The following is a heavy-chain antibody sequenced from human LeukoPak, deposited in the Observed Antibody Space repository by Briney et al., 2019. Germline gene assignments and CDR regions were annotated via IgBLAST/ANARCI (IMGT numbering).Heavy chain of an antibody. CDR3: VKDLRLDLHLDTFHI. CDR1: GFNLDDYA. V-gene: IGHV3-9*01. D-gene: IGHD1-1*01. J-gene: IGHJ3*02. CDR2: ISWDSGSS. Sequence: PGGSLRLSCAASGFNLDDYAMHWVRQAPGKGLEWVSSISWDSGSSVYVDSVKGRFTISRDNAKNSLYLQMDSLTPEDSPLYYCVKDLRLDLHLDTFHIWGRGTRVTVSS.